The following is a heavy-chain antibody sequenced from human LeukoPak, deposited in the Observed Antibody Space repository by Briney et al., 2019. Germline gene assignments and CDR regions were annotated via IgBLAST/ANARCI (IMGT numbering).Heavy chain of an antibody. V-gene: IGHV1-18*01. CDR3: ARAAAGGTTNWFDP. CDR1: GYTFNSYG. J-gene: IGHJ5*02. D-gene: IGHD6-13*01. CDR2: ISAYNGNT. Sequence: GASVKVSCKTSGYTFNSYGISWVRQVPGQGLEWMGWISAYNGNTNYAQKLQGRVTLTTDTSTTTAYMELRSLRSDDTAVYYCARAAAGGTTNWFDPWGQGTLVTVSS.